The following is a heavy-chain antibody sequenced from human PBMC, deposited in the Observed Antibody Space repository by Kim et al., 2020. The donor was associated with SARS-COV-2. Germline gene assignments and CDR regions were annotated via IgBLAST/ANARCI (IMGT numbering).Heavy chain of an antibody. CDR2: ISAYNGNT. Sequence: ASVKVSCKASGYTFTSYGISWVRQAPGQGLEWMGWISAYNGNTNYAQKLQGRVTMTTDTSTSTAYMELRSLRSDDTAVYYCARMRGLAARPPEYYFDYWGQGTLVTVSS. D-gene: IGHD6-6*01. V-gene: IGHV1-18*01. J-gene: IGHJ4*02. CDR3: ARMRGLAARPPEYYFDY. CDR1: GYTFTSYG.